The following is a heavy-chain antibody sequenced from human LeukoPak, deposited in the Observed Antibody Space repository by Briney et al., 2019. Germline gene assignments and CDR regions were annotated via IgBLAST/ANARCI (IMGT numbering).Heavy chain of an antibody. CDR3: ASNSGYGSPIDYFDY. D-gene: IGHD5-12*01. J-gene: IGHJ4*02. Sequence: SETLSLTCTVSGGSISSHYWSWIRQPPGKGLEWIGYIYYSGSTNYNPSLKSRVTISVDTSKNQFSLKLSSVTAADTAVYYCASNSGYGSPIDYFDYWGQGTQVTVSS. CDR2: IYYSGST. V-gene: IGHV4-59*11. CDR1: GGSISSHY.